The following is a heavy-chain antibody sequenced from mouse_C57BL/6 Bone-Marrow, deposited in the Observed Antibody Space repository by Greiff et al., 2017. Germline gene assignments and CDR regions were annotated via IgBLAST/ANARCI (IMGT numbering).Heavy chain of an antibody. J-gene: IGHJ3*01. CDR3: AGYAWGNGFAY. CDR1: GFTFTDYY. D-gene: IGHD2-1*01. V-gene: IGHV7-3*01. Sequence: EVMLVESGGGLVQPGGSLSLSCAASGFTFTDYYMSWVRQPPGKALEWLGFIRNKANGYTTEYSASVKGRFTISRDNSQSILYLQMNALRAEDSAIYYCAGYAWGNGFAYWGQGTWVTVSA. CDR2: IRNKANGYTT.